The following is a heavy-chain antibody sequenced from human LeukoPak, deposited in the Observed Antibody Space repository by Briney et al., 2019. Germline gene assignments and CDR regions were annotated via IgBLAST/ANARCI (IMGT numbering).Heavy chain of an antibody. CDR1: EFTFSSYA. D-gene: IGHD5-12*01. CDR3: AKDVYGWRLRPFDY. CDR2: ISSSGDST. J-gene: IGHJ4*02. V-gene: IGHV3-23*01. Sequence: SGGSLRLSCAASEFTFSSYAMSWVRQAPGKGLEWVSTISSSGDSTYYADSVKGRFAISRDNSKNTLYLQMNSLRAEDTAVYYCAKDVYGWRLRPFDYWGQGTLVTVSS.